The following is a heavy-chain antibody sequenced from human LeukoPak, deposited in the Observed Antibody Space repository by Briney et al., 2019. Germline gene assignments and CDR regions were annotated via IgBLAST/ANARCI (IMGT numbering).Heavy chain of an antibody. CDR1: GYTFTSYD. Sequence: ASVKVSCKASGYTFTSYDINWVRQATGQGLEWMGWMNPNSGNTGYAQKFQGRVTMTRNTSISTAYMELSSLRSEDTAVYYCARALTGYSKGDRVMRYWRQGTLVTVSS. D-gene: IGHD3-9*01. J-gene: IGHJ4*02. CDR2: MNPNSGNT. V-gene: IGHV1-8*01. CDR3: ARALTGYSKGDRVMRY.